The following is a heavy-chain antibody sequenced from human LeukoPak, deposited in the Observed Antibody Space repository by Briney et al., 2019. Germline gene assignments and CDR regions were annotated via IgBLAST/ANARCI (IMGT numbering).Heavy chain of an antibody. CDR1: GFTFSTYA. Sequence: GGSLRLSCVASGFTFSTYALNWVRQASGKGLEWVSFISHGGGTTYYADSVKGRFTISRDNSKNTLYLQMNSLRAEDTAVYYCARTVTGLWGQGTLVTVSS. D-gene: IGHD2-15*01. CDR3: ARTVTGL. V-gene: IGHV3-23*01. CDR2: ISHGGGTT. J-gene: IGHJ4*02.